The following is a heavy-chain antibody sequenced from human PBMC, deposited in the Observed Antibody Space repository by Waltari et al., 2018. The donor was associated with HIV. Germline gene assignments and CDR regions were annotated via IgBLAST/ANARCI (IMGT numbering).Heavy chain of an antibody. J-gene: IGHJ4*02. V-gene: IGHV4-34*01. Sequence: QVRLQQWGAGLLKPSETLSLTCAVYNGSFSGYHWTWIRQPPGKGLEWIGEINDSGTTNYNPSLRSRVTISMVTSKRQVSLKLTSVTAADTAVYYCARIPLEVNYYDTSGYYFYFDFWGQGTLITVSS. CDR3: ARIPLEVNYYDTSGYYFYFDF. CDR2: INDSGTT. CDR1: NGSFSGYH. D-gene: IGHD3-22*01.